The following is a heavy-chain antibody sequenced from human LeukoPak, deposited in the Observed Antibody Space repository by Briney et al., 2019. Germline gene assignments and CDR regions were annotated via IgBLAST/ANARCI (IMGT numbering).Heavy chain of an antibody. J-gene: IGHJ4*02. D-gene: IGHD2-2*01. V-gene: IGHV1-69-2*01. CDR2: VDPEDGET. CDR3: AVPIIPAAFAPDY. CDR1: GYTFTDYY. Sequence: ATVKISCKASGYTFTDYYMHWVQQAPGKGLEWMGRVDPEDGETIYAEKFQGRVTITADTSTDTAYMEMTSLRSDDTAVYYCAVPIIPAAFAPDYWGQGTLVTVSS.